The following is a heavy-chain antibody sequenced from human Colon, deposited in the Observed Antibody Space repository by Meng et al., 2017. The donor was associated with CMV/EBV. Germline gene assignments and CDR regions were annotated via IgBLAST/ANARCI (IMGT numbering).Heavy chain of an antibody. J-gene: IGHJ4*02. V-gene: IGHV3-30-3*01. D-gene: IGHD3-3*01. CDR1: GFTFSSYA. CDR2: ISYDGSNK. CDR3: ARDQEGFLEWVQYFDY. Sequence: GESLKISCAASGFTFSSYAMHWVRQAPGKGLEWVAVISYDGSNKYYADSVKGRFTISRDNSKNTLYLQMNSLRAEDTAVYYCARDQEGFLEWVQYFDYWGQGTLVTVSS.